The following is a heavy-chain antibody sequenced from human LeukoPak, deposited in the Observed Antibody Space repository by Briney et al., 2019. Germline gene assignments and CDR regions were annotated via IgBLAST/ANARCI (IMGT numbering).Heavy chain of an antibody. CDR1: GFTFSSYA. D-gene: IGHD1-1*01. V-gene: IGHV3-30*01. CDR3: ARERTGTPDY. J-gene: IGHJ4*02. CDR2: ISYDGSNK. Sequence: GGSLRLSCAASGFTFSSYAMHWVRQAPGKGLEWVAVISYDGSNKYYADSVKGRFTISRGNSKNTLYLQMNSLRAEDTAVYYCARERTGTPDYWGQGTLVTVSS.